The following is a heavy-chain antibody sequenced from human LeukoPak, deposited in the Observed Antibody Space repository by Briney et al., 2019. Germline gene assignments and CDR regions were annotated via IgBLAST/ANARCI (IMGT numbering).Heavy chain of an antibody. D-gene: IGHD3-22*01. CDR1: GFTFSSYG. CDR3: ARDRENDSSGYYLRRDAFDI. CDR2: IRYDGSNK. Sequence: PGGSLRLSCAASGFTFSSYGMHWVRQAPGKGLEWVAFIRYDGSNKYYADSVKGRFTISRDNAKNSLYLQMNSLRAEDTAVYYCARDRENDSSGYYLRRDAFDIWGQGTMVTVSS. V-gene: IGHV3-30*02. J-gene: IGHJ3*02.